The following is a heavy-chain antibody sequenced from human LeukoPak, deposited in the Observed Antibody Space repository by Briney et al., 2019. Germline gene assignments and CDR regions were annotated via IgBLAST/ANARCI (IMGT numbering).Heavy chain of an antibody. Sequence: PSETLSLTCTVSGGSISSSSYYWGWIRQPPGKGLEWIGSIYYSGSTYYNPSLKSRVTIFVDTSKNQFSLKLSSVTAADTAVYYCARRDIVATAGDYWGQGTLVTVSS. CDR2: IYYSGST. J-gene: IGHJ4*02. D-gene: IGHD5-12*01. V-gene: IGHV4-39*01. CDR1: GGSISSSSYY. CDR3: ARRDIVATAGDY.